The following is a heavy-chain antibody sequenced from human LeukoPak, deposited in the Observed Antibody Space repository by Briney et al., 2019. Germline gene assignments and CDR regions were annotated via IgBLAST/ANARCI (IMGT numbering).Heavy chain of an antibody. Sequence: GGSLRLSCAASGFTFSSYAMGWVRQAPGKGLEWVSAISGVGVSTFYADSVKGRFTISRDNSKNTLYLQMNSLRADDSAVYYCAKVSSSSLGMDVWGQGTTVTVSS. V-gene: IGHV3-23*01. D-gene: IGHD6-6*01. CDR1: GFTFSSYA. J-gene: IGHJ6*02. CDR2: ISGVGVST. CDR3: AKVSSSSLGMDV.